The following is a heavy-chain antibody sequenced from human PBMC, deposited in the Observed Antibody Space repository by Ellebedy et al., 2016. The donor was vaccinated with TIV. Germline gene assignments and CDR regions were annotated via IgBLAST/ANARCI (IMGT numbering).Heavy chain of an antibody. Sequence: GESLKISXAASGFTFSSYAMSWVRQAPGKGLEWVSAISGSGGSTYYADSVKGRFTISRVNSKNTLYLQMNSLRAEDTAVYYCALQGRGVGSFEYWGQGTLVTVSS. J-gene: IGHJ4*02. CDR2: ISGSGGST. CDR1: GFTFSSYA. D-gene: IGHD3-10*01. V-gene: IGHV3-23*01. CDR3: ALQGRGVGSFEY.